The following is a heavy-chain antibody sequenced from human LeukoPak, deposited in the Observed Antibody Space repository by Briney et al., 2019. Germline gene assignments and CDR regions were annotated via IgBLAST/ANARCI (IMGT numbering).Heavy chain of an antibody. CDR2: VGGXXXSDGRT. Sequence: PGGSLRLSCAASGFTFSDYPMTWVXRAPGKXLXXXXVVGGXXXSDGRTEYGDSVKGRFSISRDNSRNTLYLQMNSLRAEDTAVYHCARGFYNSGLSLSAYDIWGQGTMVTVSS. V-gene: IGHV3-23*01. D-gene: IGHD2/OR15-2a*01. CDR1: GFTFSDYP. J-gene: IGHJ3*02. CDR3: ARGFYNSGLSLSAYDI.